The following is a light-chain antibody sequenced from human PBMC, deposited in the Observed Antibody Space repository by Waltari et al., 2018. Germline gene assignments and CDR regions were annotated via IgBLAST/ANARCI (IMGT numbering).Light chain of an antibody. V-gene: IGKV4-1*01. Sequence: DIVMTQSPASLGVSLGERATINCKSSQSVFYSPYSKNYVAWYQQKPGQPPKLLISWASTRESGVPDRFSGGGSGTDFTLTISSLQAEDVAVYYCQQYYTAPVTFGPGTKVDIK. CDR2: WAS. CDR3: QQYYTAPVT. J-gene: IGKJ3*01. CDR1: QSVFYSPYSKNY.